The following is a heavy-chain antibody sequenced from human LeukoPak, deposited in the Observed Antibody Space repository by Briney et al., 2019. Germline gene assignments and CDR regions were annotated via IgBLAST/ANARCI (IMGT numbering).Heavy chain of an antibody. V-gene: IGHV4-59*08. CDR2: IHYSGST. Sequence: SETLSLTCTVSGDSISTYYWSWIRQPPGKGLEWIGYIHYSGSTNYNPSLRSRVTISVDTSKNQFSLKLSSATAADTAVYYCARHVGNSGSGSYLTYFDHWGQGTLVTVSS. D-gene: IGHD3-10*01. CDR3: ARHVGNSGSGSYLTYFDH. J-gene: IGHJ4*02. CDR1: GDSISTYY.